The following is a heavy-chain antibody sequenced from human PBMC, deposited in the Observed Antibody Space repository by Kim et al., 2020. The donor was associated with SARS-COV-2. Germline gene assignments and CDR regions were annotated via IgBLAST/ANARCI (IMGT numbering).Heavy chain of an antibody. CDR1: GGSISSYY. CDR3: VRRGSSSREAGTFDY. V-gene: IGHV4-59*08. D-gene: IGHD6-13*01. CDR2: IYYSGST. J-gene: IGHJ4*02. Sequence: SETLSLTCTVSGGSISSYYWSWIRQPPGKGLEWIGYIYYSGSTNYNPSLKSRVTISVDTSKNQFSLKLSSVTAADTAVYYCVRRGSSSREAGTFDYWGQGTLVTVSS.